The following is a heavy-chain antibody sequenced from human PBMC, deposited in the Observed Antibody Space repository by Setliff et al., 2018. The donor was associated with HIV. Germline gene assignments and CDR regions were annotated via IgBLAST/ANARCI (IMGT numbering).Heavy chain of an antibody. D-gene: IGHD5-12*01. CDR3: ARDLEMATMIDY. CDR2: ISYDGSNK. V-gene: IGHV3-30-3*01. J-gene: IGHJ4*02. CDR1: GFTFSSYA. Sequence: PGGSLRLSCAASGFTFSSYAMHWVRQAPGKGLEWVAVISYDGSNKYYADSVKGRFTISRDNSKNTLYLQMNSLRAEDTAVYYCARDLEMATMIDYWGQGALVTVSS.